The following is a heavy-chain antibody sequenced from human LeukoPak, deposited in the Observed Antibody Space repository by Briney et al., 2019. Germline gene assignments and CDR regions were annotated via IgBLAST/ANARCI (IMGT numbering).Heavy chain of an antibody. V-gene: IGHV4-59*01. Sequence: SETLSLTCTVSGGSIRSYYWSWIRQPPGKGLEWTGYMYYSGSTNYNPSLKSRVTITVDTSKNQFSLKLSSVTAADTAVYYCASLSEYCSHGSCYLGWFDPWGQGTLVTVSS. CDR3: ASLSEYCSHGSCYLGWFDP. J-gene: IGHJ5*02. CDR2: MYYSGST. CDR1: GGSIRSYY. D-gene: IGHD2-15*01.